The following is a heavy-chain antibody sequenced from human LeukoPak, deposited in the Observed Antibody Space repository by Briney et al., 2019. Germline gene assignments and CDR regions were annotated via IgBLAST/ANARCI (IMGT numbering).Heavy chain of an antibody. CDR3: ARDFRSGWGDYGMDV. Sequence: PAQTLSLTCAVSGGSMSSGDYSWSWIRQPPGKGLEWIGYIYYSESTNYNPSLKSRVTISVDTSKNQFSLKLSSVTAADTAVYYCARDFRSGWGDYGMDVWGQGTTVTVSS. CDR2: IYYSEST. J-gene: IGHJ6*02. CDR1: GGSMSSGDYS. D-gene: IGHD6-19*01. V-gene: IGHV4-61*08.